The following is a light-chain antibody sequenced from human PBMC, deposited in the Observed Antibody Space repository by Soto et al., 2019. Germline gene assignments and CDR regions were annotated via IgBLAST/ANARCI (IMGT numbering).Light chain of an antibody. CDR1: RSDIGAYNF. CDR3: RSYAGSSTLVV. CDR2: DVS. V-gene: IGLV2-14*01. J-gene: IGLJ2*01. Sequence: QSALTQPASVSGSPGQSITISCTGTRSDIGAYNFVSWYQQHPGKAPKLLIYDVSIRPSGVSHRFSGCKSGNRATLTISWLKAEEEDEYYCRSYAGSSTLVVFGGGIKLTV.